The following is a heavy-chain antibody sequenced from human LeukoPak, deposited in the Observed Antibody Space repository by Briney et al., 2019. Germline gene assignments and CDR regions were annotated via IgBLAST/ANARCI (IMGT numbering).Heavy chain of an antibody. Sequence: GGSLRLSCAASGFTFSSYGMHWVRQAPGKGLEWVAVISYDGSNKYYADSVKGRFTISRDNSKNTLYLQMNSLRAEDTAVYYCARAHYDYVDYWGQGTLVTVSS. CDR3: ARAHYDYVDY. J-gene: IGHJ4*02. V-gene: IGHV3-30*03. CDR1: GFTFSSYG. CDR2: ISYDGSNK. D-gene: IGHD3-16*01.